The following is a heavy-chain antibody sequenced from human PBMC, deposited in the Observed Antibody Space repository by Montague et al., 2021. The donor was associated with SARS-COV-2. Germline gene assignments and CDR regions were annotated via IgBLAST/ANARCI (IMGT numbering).Heavy chain of an antibody. CDR2: INHSGST. Sequence: SETLSLTCAVSSGSFRGYYWSWIRQPPGKGLEWIGEINHSGSTTYNPSLESRVSISVDTSNKQFSLKVTSVTAADTAVYYCARLGAITLVRGITKADFSNYGMDVWGQGTTVTVPS. CDR3: ARLGAITLVRGITKADFSNYGMDV. D-gene: IGHD3-10*01. J-gene: IGHJ6*02. CDR1: SGSFRGYY. V-gene: IGHV4-34*01.